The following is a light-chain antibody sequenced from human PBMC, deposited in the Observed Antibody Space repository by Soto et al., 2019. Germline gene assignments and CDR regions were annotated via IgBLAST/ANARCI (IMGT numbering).Light chain of an antibody. CDR1: SSNIGAGYD. CDR3: QSYDTSLTGVV. CDR2: ANT. J-gene: IGLJ2*01. Sequence: QSVLTQPPSVSGAPGQRVTISCSGSSSNIGAGYDVHWYQHLPGTAPKLLIYANTNRPSGVPDRFSGSKSGTSASLAITGLQAEDEAHYYCQSYDTSLTGVVFGGGTKLTVL. V-gene: IGLV1-40*01.